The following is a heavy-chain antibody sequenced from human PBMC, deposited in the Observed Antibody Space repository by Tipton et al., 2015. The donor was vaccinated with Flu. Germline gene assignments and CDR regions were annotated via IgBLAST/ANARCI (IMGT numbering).Heavy chain of an antibody. J-gene: IGHJ4*02. Sequence: TLSLTCTVSGGSISSTNYYWGWIRQPPGKGLEWIGSIFHSGKTYNNPSLTSRATISVDTSKNQFSLKLSSVTAADTAVYYCARLTEAFYYLDYWGQGTLVTVSS. CDR3: ARLTEAFYYLDY. D-gene: IGHD7-27*01. CDR1: GGSISSTNYY. V-gene: IGHV4-39*07. CDR2: IFHSGKT.